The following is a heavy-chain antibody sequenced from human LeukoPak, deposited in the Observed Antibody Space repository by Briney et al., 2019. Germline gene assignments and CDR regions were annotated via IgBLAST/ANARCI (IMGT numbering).Heavy chain of an antibody. J-gene: IGHJ4*02. CDR1: GYTFTSYG. CDR3: ARARGYYGSGSYYKGYYFDY. Sequence: ASVKVSCKASGYTFTSYGISWVRQAPGQGLEWMGWISAYNGNTNYAQELQGRVTMTTDTSTSTAYMELRSLRSDDTAVYYCARARGYYGSGSYYKGYYFDYWGQGTLVTVSS. CDR2: ISAYNGNT. V-gene: IGHV1-18*01. D-gene: IGHD3-10*01.